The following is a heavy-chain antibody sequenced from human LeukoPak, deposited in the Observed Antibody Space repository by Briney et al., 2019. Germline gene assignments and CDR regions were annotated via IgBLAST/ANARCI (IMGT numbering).Heavy chain of an antibody. CDR3: ARVLRYYDILSKPFDY. CDR2: INPNSGGT. J-gene: IGHJ4*02. D-gene: IGHD3-9*01. V-gene: IGHV1-2*02. CDR1: GYTFSGYY. Sequence: SVKVSFKASGYTFSGYYIHWVRPAPGHGLEWMGWINPNSGGTNYAQKFQGRVTLTRDTSINTAYMELSRLRSDDTAVYYCARVLRYYDILSKPFDYWGQGTLVTVSS.